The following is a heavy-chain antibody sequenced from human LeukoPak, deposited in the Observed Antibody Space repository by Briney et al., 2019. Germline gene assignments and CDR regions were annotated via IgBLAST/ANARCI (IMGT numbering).Heavy chain of an antibody. J-gene: IGHJ6*03. CDR1: GFNLSRYG. D-gene: IGHD3-10*01. CDR3: ARGGSISLWIHYYMDV. CDR2: IGIGGSPI. Sequence: GGSLRLSCAASGFNLSRYGMNWVRQAPGKGLEWVSYIGIGGSPIHYADSVRGRFTVSRDNAKNSLYLQMNSLRAEDTAVYYCARGGSISLWIHYYMDVWGKGTTVTISS. V-gene: IGHV3-48*03.